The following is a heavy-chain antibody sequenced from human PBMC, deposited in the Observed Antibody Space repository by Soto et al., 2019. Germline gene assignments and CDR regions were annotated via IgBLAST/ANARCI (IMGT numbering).Heavy chain of an antibody. D-gene: IGHD7-27*01. V-gene: IGHV4-39*01. Sequence: QLQLQESGPGLVKPSETLSLSCTVSGGSISGTSYYYWGWIRQTPGKGLEWIGSIYYSGSTYYNPALKGRVTISVDTSKNQFSLKLNSVTGADTAVYYGARLVSGAYWYFDLWGRGTLVTVSS. CDR2: IYYSGST. J-gene: IGHJ2*01. CDR3: ARLVSGAYWYFDL. CDR1: GGSISGTSYYY.